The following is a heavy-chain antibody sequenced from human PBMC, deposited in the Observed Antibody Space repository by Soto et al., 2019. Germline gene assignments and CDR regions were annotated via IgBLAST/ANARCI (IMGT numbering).Heavy chain of an antibody. J-gene: IGHJ3*01. V-gene: IGHV1-8*01. D-gene: IGHD4-17*01. CDR1: GYTFTNYD. CDR2: MNPNSGKT. Sequence: QVQLGQSGAEVKKPGASVKVSCKTSGYTFTNYDINWVRQATGQGLEWMGWMNPNSGKTGYAQKSPGPVTMTRDTSISTAYMELSSLRSEDTAVYYCTSDFGDSASRAFDVWGQGPWVPVSS. CDR3: TSDFGDSASRAFDV.